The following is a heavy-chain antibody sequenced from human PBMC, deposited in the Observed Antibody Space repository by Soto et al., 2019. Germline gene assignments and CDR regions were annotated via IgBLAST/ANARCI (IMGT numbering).Heavy chain of an antibody. Sequence: QITLKESGPTLVKPTQTLTLTCTFSGLSLRTTGVGVGWVRQPPGKALEWLALLYWDDDKRYSPSLKSRLTITKDTSEKQVVLTMTNMDTVDTATYYCVQSRCGGDCLQIYSSHSNYGLYVWGQGTTVTVSS. V-gene: IGHV2-5*02. J-gene: IGHJ6*02. CDR2: LYWDDDK. CDR3: VQSRCGGDCLQIYSSHSNYGLYV. CDR1: GLSLRTTGVG. D-gene: IGHD2-21*02.